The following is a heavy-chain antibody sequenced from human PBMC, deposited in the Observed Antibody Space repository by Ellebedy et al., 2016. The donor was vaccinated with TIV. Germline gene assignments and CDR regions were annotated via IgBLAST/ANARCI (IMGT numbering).Heavy chain of an antibody. V-gene: IGHV3-13*01. D-gene: IGHD5-18*01. CDR3: ARVRFGDTAVDY. Sequence: GESLKISCAASGFIFSTYDLHWVRQVTGKGLEWVSAIGTAGDTYYPGSVKGRFTISRKNAKNSLYLQMNSLRAEDTAVYYCARVRFGDTAVDYWGQGTLVTVSS. J-gene: IGHJ4*02. CDR1: GFIFSTYD. CDR2: IGTAGDT.